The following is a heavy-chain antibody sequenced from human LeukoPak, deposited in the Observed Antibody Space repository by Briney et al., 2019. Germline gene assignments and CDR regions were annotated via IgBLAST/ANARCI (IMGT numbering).Heavy chain of an antibody. CDR3: ARDDTSSGWYDYFDY. J-gene: IGHJ4*02. CDR1: GGSISSYY. Sequence: SETLSLTCTVSGGSISSYYWSWIRQPPGKGLEWIGYIYYSGSTNYNPSLKSRVTISVDTSRNQFSLNLSSVTAADTAVFYCARDDTSSGWYDYFDYWGQGTLVTVSS. CDR2: IYYSGST. V-gene: IGHV4-59*12. D-gene: IGHD6-19*01.